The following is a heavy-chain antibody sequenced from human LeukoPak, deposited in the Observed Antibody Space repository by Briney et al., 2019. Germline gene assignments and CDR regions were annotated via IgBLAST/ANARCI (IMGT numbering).Heavy chain of an antibody. D-gene: IGHD4-17*01. CDR1: GGTFSSYA. J-gene: IGHJ5*02. CDR3: ARDLDYGDPS. CDR2: IIPIFGTA. V-gene: IGHV1-69*06. Sequence: ASVKVSCKASGGTFSSYATSWVQQAPGQGLEWMGGIIPIFGTANYAQKFQGRVTITADKSTSTAYMELSSLRSEDTAVYYCARDLDYGDPSWGQGTLVTVSS.